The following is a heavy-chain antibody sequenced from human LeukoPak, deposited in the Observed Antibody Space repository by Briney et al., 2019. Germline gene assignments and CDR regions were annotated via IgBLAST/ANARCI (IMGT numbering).Heavy chain of an antibody. CDR2: INSDGSST. V-gene: IGHV3-74*01. Sequence: GGSLRLSCAASGFTFSSYWMHWVRQAPGKGLVWVSRINSDGSSTTYADSVKGRFTISRDNAKNTLYLQMNSLRVEDTAVYYCAKAASIVGATYSPFDYWGQGTLVTVSS. D-gene: IGHD1-26*01. CDR3: AKAASIVGATYSPFDY. J-gene: IGHJ4*02. CDR1: GFTFSSYW.